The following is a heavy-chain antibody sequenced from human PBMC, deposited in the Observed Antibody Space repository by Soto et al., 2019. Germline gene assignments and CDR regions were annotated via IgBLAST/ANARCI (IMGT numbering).Heavy chain of an antibody. V-gene: IGHV3-30*18. J-gene: IGHJ4*02. D-gene: IGHD5-12*01. CDR2: ISYDGSNK. CDR1: GFTFSSYG. Sequence: GALRLSCAASGFTFSSYGMHWVRQAPGKGLEWVAVISYDGSNKYYADSVKGRFTISRDNSKNTLYLQMNSLRAEDTAVYYCANGYVDIVATMPFDYWGQGTLVTVSS. CDR3: ANGYVDIVATMPFDY.